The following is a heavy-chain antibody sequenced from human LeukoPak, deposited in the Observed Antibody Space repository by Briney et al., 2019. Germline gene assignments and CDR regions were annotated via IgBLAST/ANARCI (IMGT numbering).Heavy chain of an antibody. Sequence: GGSLRLSCTTSGLTFSTSDFNWVRQAPGKGLEWVASIGPTGFDRYHADSIKGRFTISRDNANNFLYLQMDSLRAEDTAVYYCATEANGRHYDCWGQGTLLTVSS. CDR3: ATEANGRHYDC. J-gene: IGHJ4*02. D-gene: IGHD2-8*01. CDR2: IGPTGFDR. CDR1: GLTFSTSD. V-gene: IGHV3-21*06.